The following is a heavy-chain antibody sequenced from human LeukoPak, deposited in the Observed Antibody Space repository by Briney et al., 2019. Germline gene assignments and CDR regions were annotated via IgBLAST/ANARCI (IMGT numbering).Heavy chain of an antibody. Sequence: AGSLRLSCAAAGVTFSSNANKSVRQPPARGLVWFSVISGSGSSTYYADSVKGRCTISRDNSKHTLFLQMNSLRAEDTAVYYCAKAPRLTWDTAMSFYGMDVWGQGTTVTVSS. J-gene: IGHJ6*02. CDR3: AKAPRLTWDTAMSFYGMDV. CDR1: GVTFSSNA. CDR2: ISGSGSST. V-gene: IGHV3-23*01. D-gene: IGHD5-18*01.